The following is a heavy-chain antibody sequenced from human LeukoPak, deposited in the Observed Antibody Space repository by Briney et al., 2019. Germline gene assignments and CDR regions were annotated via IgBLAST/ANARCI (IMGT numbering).Heavy chain of an antibody. D-gene: IGHD5-24*01. V-gene: IGHV3-21*01. Sequence: GGSLRLSCAASGFTFSSYWMHWVRQAPGKGLVWVSSISSGGNYIYYGESMRGRFTISRDNTKNSLYLQMNSLRPEDTAVYYCATGGLGERWLPGEYWGQGTLVTVSS. J-gene: IGHJ4*02. CDR1: GFTFSSYW. CDR2: ISSGGNYI. CDR3: ATGGLGERWLPGEY.